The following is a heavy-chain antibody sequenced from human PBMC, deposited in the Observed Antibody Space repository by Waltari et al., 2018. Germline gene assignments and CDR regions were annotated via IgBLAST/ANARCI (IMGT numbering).Heavy chain of an antibody. CDR2: INHSGST. D-gene: IGHD3-3*01. Sequence: QVQLQQWGAGLLKPSETLSLTCAVYGGSFSGYYWSWIRQPPGKGLEWLGEINHSGSTNYNPSLKSRVTISVDTSKNQFSLKLSSVTAADTAVYYCASLVLRFLEWLLGAYTRFDYWGQGTLVTVSS. CDR1: GGSFSGYY. CDR3: ASLVLRFLEWLLGAYTRFDY. J-gene: IGHJ4*02. V-gene: IGHV4-34*01.